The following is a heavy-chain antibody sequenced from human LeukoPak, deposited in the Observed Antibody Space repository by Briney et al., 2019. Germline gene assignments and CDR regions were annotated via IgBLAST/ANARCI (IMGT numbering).Heavy chain of an antibody. D-gene: IGHD3-16*02. CDR3: ARHRMVGYVWGSYRNTYYFDY. Sequence: SETLSLTCAVYGGSSSGYYWSWIRQPPGKGLEWIGEINHSGSTNYNPSLKSRVTISVDTSKNQFSLKLSSVTAADTAVYYCARHRMVGYVWGSYRNTYYFDYWGQGTLVTVSS. CDR2: INHSGST. J-gene: IGHJ4*02. V-gene: IGHV4-34*01. CDR1: GGSSSGYY.